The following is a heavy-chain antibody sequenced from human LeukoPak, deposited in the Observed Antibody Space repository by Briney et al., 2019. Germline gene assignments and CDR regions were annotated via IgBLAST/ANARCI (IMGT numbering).Heavy chain of an antibody. V-gene: IGHV1-2*02. CDR2: INPNSGGT. D-gene: IGHD2-2*02. Sequence: ASVKVSCKASGYSFTGYYIHWVRQAPGQGLEWMGWINPNSGGTNYAQKFQGRVTMTRDTSISTAYMELSRLRSDDTAVYYCARGDIVVLPAGIPHNWFDPWGQGALVTVSS. CDR1: GYSFTGYY. J-gene: IGHJ5*02. CDR3: ARGDIVVLPAGIPHNWFDP.